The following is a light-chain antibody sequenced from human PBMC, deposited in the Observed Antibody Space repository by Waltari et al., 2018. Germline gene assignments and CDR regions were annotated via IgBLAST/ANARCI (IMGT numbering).Light chain of an antibody. Sequence: QSALAQPASVSGIPGQSISISCTGTSSDIGGYNYVSWYQQHSGEAPKVILYDVTYRPSGIVIRLSGSKPGNTASLTIYGLQAEDEAYYYCSSYTSNISWVFGGGTKLTVL. CDR3: SSYTSNISWV. V-gene: IGLV2-14*03. J-gene: IGLJ3*02. CDR1: SSDIGGYNY. CDR2: DVT.